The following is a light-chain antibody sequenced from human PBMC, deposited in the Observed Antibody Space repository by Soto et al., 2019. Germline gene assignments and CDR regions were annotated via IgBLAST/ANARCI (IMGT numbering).Light chain of an antibody. CDR1: QGISNY. J-gene: IGKJ4*01. V-gene: IGKV1-27*01. CDR2: ASS. Sequence: DIQMTQSPSSLSASVGDRVTITCRASQGISNYLAWYQQKPGEVPKVLIYASSTVQSGVPSRFSGSGSGADFTLPISSLQPEDVATYSCQRYNSAPLTFGGGTKVEI. CDR3: QRYNSAPLT.